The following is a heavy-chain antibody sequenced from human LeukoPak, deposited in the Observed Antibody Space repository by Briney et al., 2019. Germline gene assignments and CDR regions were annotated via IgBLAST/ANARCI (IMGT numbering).Heavy chain of an antibody. CDR3: ARDSATHCDY. CDR1: GFTFSSYA. D-gene: IGHD1-26*01. J-gene: IGHJ4*02. CDR2: ISSNGGST. V-gene: IGHV3-64*01. Sequence: GGSLRLSCAASGFTFSSYAMHWVRQAPGQGLEYVSAISSNGGSTYYANSVKGRFTISRDNSKNALYLQMGSLRAEDMAVYYCARDSATHCDYWGQGALVTVSS.